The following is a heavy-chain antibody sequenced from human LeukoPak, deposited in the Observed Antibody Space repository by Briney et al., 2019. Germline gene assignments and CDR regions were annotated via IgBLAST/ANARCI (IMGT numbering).Heavy chain of an antibody. Sequence: ASVKVSCKASGGTFISYAISWVPQAPGQGLEWMGGIIPIFGTANYAQKFQGRVTITTDESTSTAYMELSSLRSEDTAVYYCARYNHGGYDLSWFDHWGQGTLVTVSS. CDR2: IIPIFGTA. V-gene: IGHV1-69*05. D-gene: IGHD5-12*01. CDR1: GGTFISYA. CDR3: ARYNHGGYDLSWFDH. J-gene: IGHJ5*02.